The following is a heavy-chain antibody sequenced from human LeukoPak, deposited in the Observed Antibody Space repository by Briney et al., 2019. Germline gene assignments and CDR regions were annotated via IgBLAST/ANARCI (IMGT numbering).Heavy chain of an antibody. CDR1: GFTFNSYS. D-gene: IGHD3-10*01. CDR2: ISSSSSYI. J-gene: IGHJ4*02. V-gene: IGHV3-21*01. Sequence: GGSLRLSCAASGFTFNSYSMNWVRQAPGKGLEWVSSISSSSSYIYYADSVKGRFTISRDNAKNSLYLQMNSLRAEDTAVYYCAREYDSGSYYNFGYWGQGTLVTVSS. CDR3: AREYDSGSYYNFGY.